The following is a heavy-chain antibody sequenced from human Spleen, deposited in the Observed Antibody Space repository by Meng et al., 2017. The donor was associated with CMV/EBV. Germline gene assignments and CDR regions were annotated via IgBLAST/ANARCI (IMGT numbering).Heavy chain of an antibody. CDR3: ARDRYTSSLALSSV. CDR1: GYTFTGDY. D-gene: IGHD3-16*02. CDR2: INPNSGGT. V-gene: IGHV1-2*02. Sequence: ASVKVSCKAFGYTFTGDYIHWVRQAPGQGLEWMGWINPNSGGTNYAQKFQGRVTMTRDTSISTAYMELSSLRSDDSAVYYCARDRYTSSLALSSVWGQGTTVTVSS. J-gene: IGHJ6*02.